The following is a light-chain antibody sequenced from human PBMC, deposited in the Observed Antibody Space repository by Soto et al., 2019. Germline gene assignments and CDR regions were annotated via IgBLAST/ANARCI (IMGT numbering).Light chain of an antibody. CDR1: QSVRSS. CDR2: DAS. V-gene: IGKV3-11*01. Sequence: EIVLTQSPATLSLSPGERATLSCRASQSVRSSLAWYQQKPGQAPRLLIYDASNRATGIPARFSGSGSGTDFTLTISSLEPEDFTVYYCHHYETFGQGTKVEIK. CDR3: HHYET. J-gene: IGKJ1*01.